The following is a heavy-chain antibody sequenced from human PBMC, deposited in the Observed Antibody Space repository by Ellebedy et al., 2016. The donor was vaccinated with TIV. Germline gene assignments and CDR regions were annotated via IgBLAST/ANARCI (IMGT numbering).Heavy chain of an antibody. CDR1: GVTFSSYA. CDR2: ISYDGSNK. Sequence: GGSLRLSCAASGVTFSSYAMHWVRQAPGKGLEWVAVISYDGSNKYYADSVKGRFTISRDNSKNTLYLQMNSLRAEDTAVYYCARDRETERADYWGQGTLVTVSS. D-gene: IGHD1-1*01. J-gene: IGHJ4*02. V-gene: IGHV3-30-3*01. CDR3: ARDRETERADY.